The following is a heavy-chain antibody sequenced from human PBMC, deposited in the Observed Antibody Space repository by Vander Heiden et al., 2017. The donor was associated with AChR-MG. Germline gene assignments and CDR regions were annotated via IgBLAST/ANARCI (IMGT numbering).Heavy chain of an antibody. V-gene: IGHV3-53*02. CDR3: ARDLRTYYYDSSGYHN. CDR1: GFTVSSNY. J-gene: IGHJ4*02. CDR2: IYGGGSK. Sequence: EVQLVETGGGLIQPGGSLRLSCAASGFTVSSNYMSWGRQAPGKGREWVSVIYGGGSKYYADSVKGRFTISRDKSKNTLYLQMNSLRAEDTAVYYCARDLRTYYYDSSGYHNWGQGTLVTVSS. D-gene: IGHD3-22*01.